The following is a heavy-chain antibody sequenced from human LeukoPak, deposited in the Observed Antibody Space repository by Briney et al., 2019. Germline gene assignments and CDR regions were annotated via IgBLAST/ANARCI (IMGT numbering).Heavy chain of an antibody. Sequence: GASVKVSCKASGYTFTSYYMHWVRQAPGQGLEWMGIINPSGGSTSYAQKFQGRVTMTRDTSTSTVYMELRSLRSDDTAVYYCARDGLFLFGVVTADAFDIWGQGTMVTVSS. CDR2: INPSGGST. J-gene: IGHJ3*02. CDR3: ARDGLFLFGVVTADAFDI. CDR1: GYTFTSYY. V-gene: IGHV1-46*01. D-gene: IGHD3-3*01.